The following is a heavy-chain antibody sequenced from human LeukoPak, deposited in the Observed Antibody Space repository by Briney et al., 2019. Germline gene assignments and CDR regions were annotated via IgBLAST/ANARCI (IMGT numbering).Heavy chain of an antibody. J-gene: IGHJ4*02. V-gene: IGHV3-23*01. CDR2: ISASGGST. Sequence: GGSLRLSCAASGFTFSSSALSWVRQAPGKGLEWVSTISASGGSTNYADSVKGRFTISRDNSKNTLYLQMNSLRAEDTAVYYCAKDVREDAGATSYWGQGTLVTVSS. CDR3: AKDVREDAGATSY. D-gene: IGHD1-26*01. CDR1: GFTFSSSA.